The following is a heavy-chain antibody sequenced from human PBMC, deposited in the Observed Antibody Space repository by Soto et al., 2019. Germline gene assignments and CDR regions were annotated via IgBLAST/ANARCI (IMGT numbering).Heavy chain of an antibody. J-gene: IGHJ4*02. Sequence: GGSLRLSCAASGFTFNNYAMTWVRQAPGKGLEWVSGLSGSGGATYYADSVKGRFSISRDNSNNALYLQMNSVRAEDTALYYCAKGRGYNYEYPLDYWGQGTLVTVSS. V-gene: IGHV3-23*01. CDR1: GFTFNNYA. CDR3: AKGRGYNYEYPLDY. D-gene: IGHD5-18*01. CDR2: LSGSGGAT.